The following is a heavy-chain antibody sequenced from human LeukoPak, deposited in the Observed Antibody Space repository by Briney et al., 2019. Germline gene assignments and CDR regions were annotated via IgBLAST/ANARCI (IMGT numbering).Heavy chain of an antibody. CDR1: GFTFSSYA. CDR2: ISGSGGST. J-gene: IGHJ4*02. D-gene: IGHD3/OR15-3a*01. Sequence: GGSLRLSCAASGFTFSSYAMSWVRQAPGKGLEWVSAISGSGGSTYYADSVKGRFTISRDNSKNTLYLQMNSLRAEDTAVYYCARTRTDFVGHYFDYWGQGTLVTVSS. CDR3: ARTRTDFVGHYFDY. V-gene: IGHV3-23*01.